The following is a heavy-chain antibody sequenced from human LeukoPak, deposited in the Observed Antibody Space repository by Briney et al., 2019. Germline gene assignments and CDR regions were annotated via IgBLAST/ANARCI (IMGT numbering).Heavy chain of an antibody. V-gene: IGHV1-2*02. CDR2: INPNSGGT. Sequence: GASVKVSCKASGYTFTSYYMHWVRQAPGQGLEWMGWINPNSGGTNYAQKFQGRVTMTRDTSISTAYMELSRLRSDDTAVYYCAREDCSGGSCYKDYWGQGTLVTVSS. CDR3: AREDCSGGSCYKDY. CDR1: GYTFTSYY. D-gene: IGHD2-15*01. J-gene: IGHJ4*02.